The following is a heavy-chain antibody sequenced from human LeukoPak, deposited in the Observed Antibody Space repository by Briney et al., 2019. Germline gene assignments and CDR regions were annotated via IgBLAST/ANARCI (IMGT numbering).Heavy chain of an antibody. D-gene: IGHD3-22*01. CDR2: ISSSGSTI. CDR1: GFTFSSYE. V-gene: IGHV3-48*03. Sequence: GGSLRLSCAASGFTFSSYEMNWVRQAPGKGLEWVSYISSSGSTIYYADSVKGRFTISRDNAKNSLYLQMNSLRAEDTAVYYCARANSLITMIVVVTHAFDIRGQGTMVTVSS. J-gene: IGHJ3*02. CDR3: ARANSLITMIVVVTHAFDI.